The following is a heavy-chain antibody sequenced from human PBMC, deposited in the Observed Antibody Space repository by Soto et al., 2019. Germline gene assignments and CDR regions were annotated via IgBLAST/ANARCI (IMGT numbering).Heavy chain of an antibody. V-gene: IGHV3-53*01. CDR3: ARAHPPDL. Sequence: EVQLVESGGGLIQPGGSLRLSCAASGFTVSSNYMSWVRQAPGKGLEWVSIIWSGGFTYYADSVKGRFTLSRDNSKNTLYLQMNSLTAEDSAVYYCARAHPPDLWCEGTLVTVSS. CDR2: IWSGGFT. CDR1: GFTVSSNY. J-gene: IGHJ5*02.